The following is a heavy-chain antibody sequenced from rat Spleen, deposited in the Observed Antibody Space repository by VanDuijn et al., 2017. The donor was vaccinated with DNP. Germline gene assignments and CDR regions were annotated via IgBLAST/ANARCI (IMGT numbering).Heavy chain of an antibody. CDR2: ISYDGSST. Sequence: EVQLVESGGGLVQPGRSLKLSGAASGFTFSNYGMHWIRQAPTKGLEWVATISYDGSSTYYRDSVKGRFTISRDNAKSTIYLQMDSLRSEDTAPYYCASRPPPTRGPFDYWGQGVMVTVSS. CDR1: GFTFSNYG. D-gene: IGHD1-4*01. V-gene: IGHV5-19*01. CDR3: ASRPPPTRGPFDY. J-gene: IGHJ2*01.